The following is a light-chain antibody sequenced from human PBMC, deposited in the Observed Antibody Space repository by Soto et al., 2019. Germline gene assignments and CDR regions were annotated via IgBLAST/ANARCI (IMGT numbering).Light chain of an antibody. V-gene: IGLV2-18*01. Sequence: QSALTQPPSVSGSPGQSVTISCTGTSSDFGSYNRVSWYQRPPGTGPKLMIYEVSNRPSGVPDRFSGSKSGNTASLTISGLQAEDEAEYYCSLYTSDSTYVFGNATKGTV. J-gene: IGLJ1*01. CDR1: SSDFGSYNR. CDR2: EVS. CDR3: SLYTSDSTYV.